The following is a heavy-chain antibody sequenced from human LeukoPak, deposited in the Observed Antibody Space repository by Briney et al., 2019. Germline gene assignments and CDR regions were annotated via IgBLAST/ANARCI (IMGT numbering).Heavy chain of an antibody. CDR3: ARGLGYYYDSSGYMY. Sequence: PSETLSLTCTVSGGTISSYYWSWLRQPPGQGLEWIGYIYYSGSTNYNPSLKSRVTISVDTSKNQFSLKLSSVTAADTAVYYCARGLGYYYDSSGYMYWGQGTLVTVSS. V-gene: IGHV4-59*12. CDR1: GGTISSYY. J-gene: IGHJ4*02. CDR2: IYYSGST. D-gene: IGHD3-22*01.